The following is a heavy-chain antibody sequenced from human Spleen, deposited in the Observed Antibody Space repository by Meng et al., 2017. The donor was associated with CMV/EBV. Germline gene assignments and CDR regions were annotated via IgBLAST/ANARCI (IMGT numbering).Heavy chain of an antibody. CDR1: GGSFSGYY. CDR3: ARFNNDEAAGTRRFDY. CDR2: INHSGST. J-gene: IGHJ4*02. Sequence: YGGSFSGYYWSWIRQPPGKGLEWIGEINHSGSTNYNPSLKSRVTISVDTSKNQFSLKLSSVTAADTAVYYCARFNNDEAAGTRRFDYWGQGTLVTVSS. D-gene: IGHD6-13*01. V-gene: IGHV4-34*01.